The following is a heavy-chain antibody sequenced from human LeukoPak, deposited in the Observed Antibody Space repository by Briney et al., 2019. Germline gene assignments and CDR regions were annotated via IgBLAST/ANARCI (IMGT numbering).Heavy chain of an antibody. D-gene: IGHD3-22*01. CDR1: GGLFSGYY. J-gene: IGHJ6*02. V-gene: IGHV4-34*01. Sequence: SETLSLTCGVYGGLFSGYYWTWIRQPLGKGLEWIGEINHRGSTNYNSSLKSRVTISVDTSKNQFSLKLSSVTAADTAVYYCARWYYYDSTGYYYRYYYYGMDVWGQGTTVTVSS. CDR3: ARWYYYDSTGYYYRYYYYGMDV. CDR2: INHRGST.